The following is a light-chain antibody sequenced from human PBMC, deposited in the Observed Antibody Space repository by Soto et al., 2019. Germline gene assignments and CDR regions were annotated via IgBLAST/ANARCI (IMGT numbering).Light chain of an antibody. CDR2: KAS. V-gene: IGKV1-5*03. CDR1: QSIRSL. CDR3: QQYNSYPLT. Sequence: DIQMTQSPSTLSASVGDRVTITCRASQSIRSLLAWYQQKPGRAPTLLIYKASTLESGVPSRFSGSTSGTEFTLTISSLQPDDFATYYCQQYNSYPLTFGQGTRLEIK. J-gene: IGKJ5*01.